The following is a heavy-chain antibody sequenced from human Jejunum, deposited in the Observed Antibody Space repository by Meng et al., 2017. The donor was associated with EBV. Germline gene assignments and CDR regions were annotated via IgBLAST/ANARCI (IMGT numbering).Heavy chain of an antibody. V-gene: IGHV3-21*02. CDR3: VRDSSFNVH. Sequence: ELQLVESGGGLVKPGVSLRLSCAASGFTFSSYSMNWVRQAPGKGLEWVSYISSGSSFIYYADSVKGRFTISRDDAKNSLSLQMNNLGADDTAVYYCVRDSSFNVHWGQGTLVTVSS. J-gene: IGHJ4*02. D-gene: IGHD3-16*02. CDR2: ISSGSSFI. CDR1: GFTFSSYS.